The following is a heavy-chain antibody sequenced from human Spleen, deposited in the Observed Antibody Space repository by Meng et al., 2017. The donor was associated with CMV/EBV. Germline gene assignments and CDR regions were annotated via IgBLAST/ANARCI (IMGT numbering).Heavy chain of an antibody. CDR1: GYTFTRDG. CDR3: ARARDPRGYYYGMDV. J-gene: IGHJ6*02. Sequence: ASVKVSCKASGYTFTRDGINWVRQAPGQGLEWMGWISSYNGNTNYAHKFQDRVTMTTDTSTSTAYMELRSLRSDDTAVYYCARARDPRGYYYGMDVWGPGTTVTSP. CDR2: ISSYNGNT. V-gene: IGHV1-18*01.